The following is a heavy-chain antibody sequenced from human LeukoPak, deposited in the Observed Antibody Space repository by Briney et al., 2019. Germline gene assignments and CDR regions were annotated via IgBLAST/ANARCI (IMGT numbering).Heavy chain of an antibody. CDR1: GYSISSGYY. Sequence: SETLSLTCTVSGYSISSGYYWAWFGHPPGKGREWIGSIYHSGSTYYNPSLKSRVTISVDTSKNQFSLKLSSVTAADTAVYYCARGGVVPAAGIIWGQGTLVTVSS. D-gene: IGHD2-2*01. V-gene: IGHV4-38-2*02. CDR3: ARGGVVPAAGII. J-gene: IGHJ4*02. CDR2: IYHSGST.